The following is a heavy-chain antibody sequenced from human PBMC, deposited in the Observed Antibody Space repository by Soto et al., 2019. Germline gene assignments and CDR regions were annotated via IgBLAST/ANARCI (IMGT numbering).Heavy chain of an antibody. CDR3: ARDEGAADGTGTGDAFDI. J-gene: IGHJ3*02. CDR1: GGSISSGGYY. CDR2: IYYSGRT. V-gene: IGHV4-31*03. Sequence: QVQLQESGPGLVKPSQTLSLTCTVSGGSISSGGYYWSWIRQHPGKVPEWIGYIYYSGRTYYNPALKSRVTISVDTSKNQFALKLSSVTAAYTALYYCARDEGAADGTGTGDAFDIWGQGTIVTVSS. D-gene: IGHD6-13*01.